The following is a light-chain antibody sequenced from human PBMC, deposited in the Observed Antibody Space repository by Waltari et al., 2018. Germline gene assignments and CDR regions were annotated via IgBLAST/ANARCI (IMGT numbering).Light chain of an antibody. V-gene: IGKV3-11*01. CDR3: QQRSNWPRVT. CDR2: DAS. J-gene: IGKJ3*01. CDR1: QSVSSY. Sequence: ELVFTQSPATLSLSPWERATLSCRASQSVSSYLAWYQQKPGQAPRLLIYDASNRATGIPARFSGSGSGTDFTLTISSLEPEDFAVYYCQQRSNWPRVTFGPGTKVDIK.